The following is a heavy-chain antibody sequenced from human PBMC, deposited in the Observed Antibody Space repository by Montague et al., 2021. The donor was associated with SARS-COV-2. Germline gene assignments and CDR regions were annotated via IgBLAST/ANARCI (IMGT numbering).Heavy chain of an antibody. V-gene: IGHV3-7*01. CDR2: IDRDGYEV. J-gene: IGHJ4*02. CDR1: RFSFSSYR. CDR3: ARGGRGTSCYWEY. Sequence: SLRLSCAASRFSFSSYRMTWIRQAPGKGPEWMATIDRDGYEVYYVDSVKGRFTISRDNARNSLYLQLTSLRGEDTAVYYCARGGRGTSCYWEYWGQGTLVTVSS. D-gene: IGHD2-2*01.